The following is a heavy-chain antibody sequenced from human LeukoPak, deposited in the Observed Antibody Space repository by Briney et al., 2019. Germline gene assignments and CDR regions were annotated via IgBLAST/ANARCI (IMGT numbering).Heavy chain of an antibody. CDR1: GFTFDDFA. D-gene: IGHD5-18*01. V-gene: IGHV3-9*01. J-gene: IGHJ4*02. Sequence: GRSLRLSCAASGFTFDDFAMHWVRQTPGKGLEWVSGVTWNSGIIGYADSVKGRFTNSRDNAKNSLYLQMNSLRPEDAALYYCAKGGIVDSVLDYWGQGTLVTVSS. CDR3: AKGGIVDSVLDY. CDR2: VTWNSGII.